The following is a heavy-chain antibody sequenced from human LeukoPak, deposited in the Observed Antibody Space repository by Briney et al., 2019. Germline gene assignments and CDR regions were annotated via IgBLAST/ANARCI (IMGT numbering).Heavy chain of an antibody. V-gene: IGHV1-2*02. CDR3: ARQIFGVVIVFDY. D-gene: IGHD3-3*01. CDR1: GYTFTGYY. Sequence: GASVKVSFKASGYTFTGYYMHWVRQAPGQGLEWMGWINPNSGGTNYAQKFQGRVTMTRDTSISTAYMELSRLRSDDTAVYYCARQIFGVVIVFDYWGQGTLVTVSS. J-gene: IGHJ4*02. CDR2: INPNSGGT.